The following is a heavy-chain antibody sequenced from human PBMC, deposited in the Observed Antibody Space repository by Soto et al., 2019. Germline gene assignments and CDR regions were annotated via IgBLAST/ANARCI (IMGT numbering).Heavy chain of an antibody. CDR2: IYHSGST. J-gene: IGHJ4*02. CDR1: GGSISSGGYS. V-gene: IGHV4-30-2*01. Sequence: SETLSLTCTVSGGSISSGGYSWSWIRQPPGKGLEWIGYIYHSGSTYYNPSLKSRVTISVDTSKNQFSLKLSSVTAADTAVYYCAREEVVGAIDYWGQGTLVTVSS. D-gene: IGHD1-26*01. CDR3: AREEVVGAIDY.